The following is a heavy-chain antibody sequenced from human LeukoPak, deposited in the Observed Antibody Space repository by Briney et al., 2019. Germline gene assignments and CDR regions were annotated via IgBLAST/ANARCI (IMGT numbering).Heavy chain of an antibody. CDR2: IYYSGST. Sequence: KPSETLSLTRTVSGGSISSYYWSWIRQPPGKGLEWIGYIYYSGSTNYNPSLKSRVSISVDTSKNQLSLKLSSVTAADTAMYYCARGSAFDIWGQGTMVTVSS. CDR1: GGSISSYY. CDR3: ARGSAFDI. V-gene: IGHV4-59*01. J-gene: IGHJ3*02.